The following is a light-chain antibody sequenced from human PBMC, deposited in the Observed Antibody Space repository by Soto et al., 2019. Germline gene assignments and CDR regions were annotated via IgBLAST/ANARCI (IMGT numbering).Light chain of an antibody. J-gene: IGKJ2*01. V-gene: IGKV1-39*01. CDR2: AAS. CDR3: QQSDHSPMYT. Sequence: DIQMTQSPSSLSASVGDRITITCRASQTIGSSLNWYQQKPGKAPKLLIYAASSLQSGVSSRFSGSGSGTEFTLTITSLQPEDFATYYCQQSDHSPMYTFGQGTDLEIK. CDR1: QTIGSS.